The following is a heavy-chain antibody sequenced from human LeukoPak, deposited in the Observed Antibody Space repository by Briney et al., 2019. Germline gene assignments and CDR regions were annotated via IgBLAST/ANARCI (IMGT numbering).Heavy chain of an antibody. CDR1: GYTFTSYG. J-gene: IGHJ5*02. CDR3: ARDHGGYSGYDYLVWFDP. V-gene: IGHV1-18*04. CDR2: ISAYNGNT. D-gene: IGHD5-12*01. Sequence: ASVEVSCKASGYTFTSYGISWVRQAPGQGLEWMGWISAYNGNTNYAQKLQGRVTMTTDTSTSTAYMELRSLRSDDTAVYYCARDHGGYSGYDYLVWFDPWGQGTLVTVSS.